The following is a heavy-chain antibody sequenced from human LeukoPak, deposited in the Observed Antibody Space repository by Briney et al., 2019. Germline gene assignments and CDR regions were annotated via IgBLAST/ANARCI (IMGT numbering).Heavy chain of an antibody. CDR1: GFTFSNHG. CDR3: AKGGSYRSQPYFDY. D-gene: IGHD3-16*02. J-gene: IGHJ4*02. CDR2: ISDSGGYT. V-gene: IGHV3-23*01. Sequence: GGSLRLSCAASGFTFSNHGMNWVRQAPGKGLEWVSSISDSGGYTFYADSAKGRFTISRDNSKNTVYLQMNSLRAEDTAVYYCAKGGSYRSQPYFDYWGQGTPVTVSS.